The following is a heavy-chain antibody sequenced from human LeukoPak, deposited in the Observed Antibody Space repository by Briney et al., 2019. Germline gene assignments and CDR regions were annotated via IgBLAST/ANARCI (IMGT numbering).Heavy chain of an antibody. Sequence: AGGSLRLSCAASGFTFSNYAMTWVRQAPGKGLEWVSTISGTGGFTTSTYYADSVKGRFTISRDNSQNTLYLQLNSLRVEDTAVYYCAKLSTYGDSTEDHWGQGTLVTVSS. J-gene: IGHJ4*02. CDR3: AKLSTYGDSTEDH. CDR2: ISGTGGFTTST. V-gene: IGHV3-23*01. CDR1: GFTFSNYA. D-gene: IGHD4-17*01.